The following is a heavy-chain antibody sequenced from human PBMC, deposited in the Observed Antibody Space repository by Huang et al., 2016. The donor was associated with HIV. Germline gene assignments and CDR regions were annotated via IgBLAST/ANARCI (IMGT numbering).Heavy chain of an antibody. J-gene: IGHJ3*02. CDR2: ISASSGDT. CDR1: GYTFTSYG. CDR3: ARDPKYHRIGYYRQRRGIDI. V-gene: IGHV1-18*01. Sequence: QIQLMQSGPELKQPGASVKVSCKASGYTFTSYGITWVRQAPGQGPEWMGRISASSGDTEYAQKFHGRVTLTTDTSTNIAYMELRSLRSDDTAKYYCARDPKYHRIGYYRQRRGIDIWGQGTMVIVSS. D-gene: IGHD3-22*01.